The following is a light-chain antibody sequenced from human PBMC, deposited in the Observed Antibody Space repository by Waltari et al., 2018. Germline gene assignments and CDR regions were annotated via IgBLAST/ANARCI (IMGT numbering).Light chain of an antibody. CDR3: ASYTSSSTVV. CDR1: SSDVWGSKY. CDR2: EVS. Sequence: QSALTQPASVSGSPGTSITISCPGTSSDVWGSKYVSWYQQHPGKTPKLMIYEVSNRPSGVSNRFSGSKSGNTASLTISGLQAEDEADYYCASYTSSSTVVFGGGTKVTVL. V-gene: IGLV2-14*01. J-gene: IGLJ2*01.